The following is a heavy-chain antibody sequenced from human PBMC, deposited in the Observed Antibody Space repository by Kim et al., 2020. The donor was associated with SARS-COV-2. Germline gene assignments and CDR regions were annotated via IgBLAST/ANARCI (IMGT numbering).Heavy chain of an antibody. J-gene: IGHJ5*02. D-gene: IGHD2-15*01. V-gene: IGHV3-11*06. Sequence: KCRFTISRDKAKNSLYLKMNSLRAEDTAVYYCARDAYCSGGSCYPGWFDPWGQGTLVTVSS. CDR3: ARDAYCSGGSCYPGWFDP.